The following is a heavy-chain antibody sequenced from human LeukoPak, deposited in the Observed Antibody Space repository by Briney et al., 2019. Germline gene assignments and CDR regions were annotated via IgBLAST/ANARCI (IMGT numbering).Heavy chain of an antibody. Sequence: SETLSLTCAVSVYSISSGYYWGWIRQPPGKGLEWIGSIYHSGSTYYNPSHKSRVTISVDTSKNQFSLKLSSVTAADTAVYYCARVSYSMGEIDYWGQGTLVTVSS. J-gene: IGHJ4*02. CDR2: IYHSGST. D-gene: IGHD6-13*01. CDR3: ARVSYSMGEIDY. CDR1: VYSISSGYY. V-gene: IGHV4-38-2*01.